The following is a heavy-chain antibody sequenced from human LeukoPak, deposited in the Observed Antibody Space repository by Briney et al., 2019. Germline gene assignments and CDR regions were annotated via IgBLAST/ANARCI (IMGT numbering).Heavy chain of an antibody. V-gene: IGHV3-48*03. CDR2: ISSSGSTI. D-gene: IGHD3-10*01. CDR3: ARGGGSGSYFHYYYYGMDV. CDR1: GFTFSSYE. J-gene: IGHJ6*04. Sequence: GGSLRLCCAASGFTFSSYEMNWVRQAAGKGLEWVSYISSSGSTIYYADSVKGRFTISRDNAKNSLYLQMNSLRAEDTAVYYCARGGGSGSYFHYYYYGMDVWGKGTTVTVSS.